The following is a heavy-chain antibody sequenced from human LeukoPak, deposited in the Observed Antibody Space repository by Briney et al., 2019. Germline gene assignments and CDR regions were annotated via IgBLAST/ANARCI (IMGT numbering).Heavy chain of an antibody. J-gene: IGHJ4*02. V-gene: IGHV3-23*01. CDR3: ATTSKDSSGSKFGY. D-gene: IGHD3-22*01. CDR1: GFTFSSYA. CDR2: IYGSGGST. Sequence: PGGSLRLSCAASGFTFSSYAMSWLRPAPGKGRVGGSTIYGSGGSTYYADSVKGRFTISRDNSKNTLYLQMNSLRAEDTAVYYCATTSKDSSGSKFGYWGQGTLVTVSS.